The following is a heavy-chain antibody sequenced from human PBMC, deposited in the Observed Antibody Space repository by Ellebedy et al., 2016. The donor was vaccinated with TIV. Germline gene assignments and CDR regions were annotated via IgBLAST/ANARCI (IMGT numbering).Heavy chain of an antibody. Sequence: PGGSLRLSCVVSGFTFSSFAMSRVRQAPGKGLEWVSGFSGRGPKTYYADSVKGRFTISRDISKNTLYLQMNSLSAEDTAVYYCARREARGYDIWSGYEYWGQGNLVTVSS. J-gene: IGHJ4*02. CDR3: ARREARGYDIWSGYEY. V-gene: IGHV3-23*01. CDR2: FSGRGPKT. D-gene: IGHD3-3*01. CDR1: GFTFSSFA.